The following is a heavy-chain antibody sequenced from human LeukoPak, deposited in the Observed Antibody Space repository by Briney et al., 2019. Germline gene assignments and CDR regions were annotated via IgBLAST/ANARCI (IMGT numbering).Heavy chain of an antibody. V-gene: IGHV4-34*01. D-gene: IGHD1-7*01. CDR1: GGSFSGYY. J-gene: IGHJ5*02. CDR3: ARERSNWNYVVQRYNWFDP. Sequence: SEPLSLTCAVYGGSFSGYYWSWIRQPPGKGLEWIGEINHSGSTNYNPSLQSRVTISVDTSKNQFSLKLSSVTAADTAVYYCARERSNWNYVVQRYNWFDPWGQGTLVTVSS. CDR2: INHSGST.